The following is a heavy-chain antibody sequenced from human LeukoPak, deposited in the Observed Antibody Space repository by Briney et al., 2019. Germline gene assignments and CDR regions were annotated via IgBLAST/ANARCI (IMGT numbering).Heavy chain of an antibody. CDR1: GFTFSSYA. V-gene: IGHV3-23*01. Sequence: PGGSLRLSCAASGFTFSSYAMSWVRQAPGKGLEWVSAISGSGGSTYYADSVKGQFTISRDNSKSTLYLQMNSLRAEDTAVYHCAKVYYYGSGSYYNDAFDIWGQGTMVTVSS. D-gene: IGHD3-10*01. CDR3: AKVYYYGSGSYYNDAFDI. CDR2: ISGSGGST. J-gene: IGHJ3*02.